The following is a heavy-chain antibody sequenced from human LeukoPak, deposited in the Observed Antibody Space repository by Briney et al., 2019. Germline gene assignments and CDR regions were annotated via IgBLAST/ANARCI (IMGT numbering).Heavy chain of an antibody. V-gene: IGHV4-59*01. CDR3: ARGRATTKKGSWFDP. Sequence: PSETLSLTCTVSGGSISGFYWSWIRQPPEKGLEWIGYIYYSGSTTYNPSLKSRVTISVDTSKNQFSLKLSSVTAADTAVYYCARGRATTKKGSWFDPWGQGTLVTVSS. CDR2: IYYSGST. D-gene: IGHD1-26*01. J-gene: IGHJ5*02. CDR1: GGSISGFY.